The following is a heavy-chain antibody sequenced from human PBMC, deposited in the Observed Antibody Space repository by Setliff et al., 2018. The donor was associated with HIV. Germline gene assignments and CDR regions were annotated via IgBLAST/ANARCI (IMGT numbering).Heavy chain of an antibody. V-gene: IGHV5-51*01. CDR2: IYPGDSET. CDR1: GYRFTSHW. D-gene: IGHD3-16*01. CDR3: AREIRTIEGGALDI. J-gene: IGHJ3*02. Sequence: PGESLTISCKGVGYRFTSHWIAWVRQMPGKGLEWMGNIYPGDSETRYSPSFHGQVTFSADTTVDTAYLQWNTLKSSDTAMYYCAREIRTIEGGALDIWGQVTSVTVSS.